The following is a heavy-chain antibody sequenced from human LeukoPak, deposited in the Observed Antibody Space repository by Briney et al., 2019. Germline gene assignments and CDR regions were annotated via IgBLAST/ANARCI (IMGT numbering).Heavy chain of an antibody. V-gene: IGHV4-59*11. CDR3: ATRPGGSTWYGVFDY. CDR2: IYSGGST. J-gene: IGHJ4*02. CDR1: GTSISSHY. Sequence: SETLSLTCTFSGTSISSHYWSWIRQPPGKGMEWIGYIYSGGSTNYNPSLKSRVIMSVDTSKNQFSLTLTSVTAADTALYFCATRPGGSTWYGVFDYWSPGTLVTVS. D-gene: IGHD6-13*01.